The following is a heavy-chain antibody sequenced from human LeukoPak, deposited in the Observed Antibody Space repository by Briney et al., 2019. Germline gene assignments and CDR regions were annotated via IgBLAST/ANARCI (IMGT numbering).Heavy chain of an antibody. CDR3: AILPTV. D-gene: IGHD1-14*01. CDR1: GGSISSYY. Sequence: SETLSLTCTVSGGSISSYYWSWIRQPPGKGLEWIGYIYYSGSTNYNPSLKSRVTISVDTSKDQFSLRLTSMTAADTAVYYCAILPTVWGQGTLVTVSS. V-gene: IGHV4-59*01. CDR2: IYYSGST. J-gene: IGHJ4*02.